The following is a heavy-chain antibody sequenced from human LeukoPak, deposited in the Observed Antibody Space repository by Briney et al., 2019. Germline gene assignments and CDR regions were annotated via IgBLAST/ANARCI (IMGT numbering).Heavy chain of an antibody. Sequence: GGSLRLSCAASGFTFSSHWMHWVRQAPGKGLVWVSRINSDGSSTSYADSVKGRFTISRDIAKNTLYLQMNSLRVEDTAVYYCAREWSGFGELPDYWGQGTLVTVSS. CDR3: AREWSGFGELPDY. V-gene: IGHV3-74*01. D-gene: IGHD3-10*01. CDR2: INSDGSST. J-gene: IGHJ4*02. CDR1: GFTFSSHW.